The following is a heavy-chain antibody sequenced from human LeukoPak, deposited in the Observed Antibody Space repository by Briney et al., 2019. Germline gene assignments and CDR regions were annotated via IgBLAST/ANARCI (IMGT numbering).Heavy chain of an antibody. CDR3: AKQMVERQQDYYMDV. D-gene: IGHD2-15*01. CDR2: IRHDESNK. Sequence: GGSLRLSCAGSGFTFRFYAMTWVRLAPGKGLEWVAFIRHDESNKFYADSVKGRFTISRDNSKNTLYLQMSSLRAEDTALYYCAKQMVERQQDYYMDVWGKGTSVTVSS. CDR1: GFTFRFYA. J-gene: IGHJ6*03. V-gene: IGHV3-30*02.